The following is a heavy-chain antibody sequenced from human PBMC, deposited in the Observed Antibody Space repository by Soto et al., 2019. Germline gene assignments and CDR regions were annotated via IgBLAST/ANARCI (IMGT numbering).Heavy chain of an antibody. D-gene: IGHD2-15*01. Sequence: ASVKVSCKASGYTFTSYGISWVRLAPGQGLEWMGWISAYNGNTNYAQKLQGRVTMTTDTSTSTAYMELRSLRSDDTAVYYCARPRRYCSGGSCYFYWYFDLWGRGTLVTVSS. J-gene: IGHJ2*01. V-gene: IGHV1-18*01. CDR1: GYTFTSYG. CDR2: ISAYNGNT. CDR3: ARPRRYCSGGSCYFYWYFDL.